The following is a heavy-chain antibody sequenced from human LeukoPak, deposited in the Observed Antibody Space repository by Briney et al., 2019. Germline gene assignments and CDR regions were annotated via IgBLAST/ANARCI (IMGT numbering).Heavy chain of an antibody. CDR3: ARDIVVVPAAMVRGYYYYYMDV. D-gene: IGHD2-2*01. CDR1: GGTFSSYA. CDR2: ISAYNGNT. Sequence: ASVKVSCKASGGTFSSYAISWVQQAPGQGLEWMGWISAYNGNTNYAQKLQGRVTMTTDTSTSTAYMELRSLRSDDTAVYYCARDIVVVPAAMVRGYYYYYMDVWGKGTTVTISS. J-gene: IGHJ6*03. V-gene: IGHV1-18*01.